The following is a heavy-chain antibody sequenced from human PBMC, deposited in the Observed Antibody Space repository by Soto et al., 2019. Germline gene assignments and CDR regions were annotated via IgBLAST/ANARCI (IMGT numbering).Heavy chain of an antibody. D-gene: IGHD2-21*02. CDR3: SRGGHVVVVTAALDY. J-gene: IGHJ4*02. Sequence: QVQLMQSGAEVKKPGASVKVSCKASGDTFTEYYIHWVRQAPGQGLEWMGTVNPSGGHTTYAQHVLGRVTMTRDTSTRTLYMELTSVLSEDTAVYYCSRGGHVVVVTAALDYWGQGTLVTVSS. CDR2: VNPSGGHT. V-gene: IGHV1-46*01. CDR1: GDTFTEYY.